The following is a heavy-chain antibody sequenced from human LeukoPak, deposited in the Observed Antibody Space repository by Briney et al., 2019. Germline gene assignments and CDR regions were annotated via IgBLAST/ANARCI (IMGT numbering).Heavy chain of an antibody. Sequence: GGSLRLSCAASGFTFSSYWMHWARQAPGKGLVWVSRIKSDGSSTSYADSVKGRFTISRDNAKNTLYLQMNSLRAEDTAVYYCARVGARLGAFDIWGQGTMVTVSS. CDR3: ARVGARLGAFDI. CDR1: GFTFSSYW. J-gene: IGHJ3*02. D-gene: IGHD6-25*01. CDR2: IKSDGSST. V-gene: IGHV3-74*01.